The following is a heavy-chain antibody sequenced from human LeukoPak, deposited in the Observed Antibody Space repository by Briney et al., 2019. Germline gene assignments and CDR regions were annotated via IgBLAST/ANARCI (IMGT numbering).Heavy chain of an antibody. Sequence: SETLSLTCTVSGGSINTYHWSWIRQPAGKGLEWVGRVYTSGNTNYNPSLKSRVTMSVDTSKNQFSLKLTSVTAADTAVYYCARVTGYMIEDYFDYWGQGTLVTVSS. CDR2: VYTSGNT. CDR3: ARVTGYMIEDYFDY. V-gene: IGHV4-4*07. CDR1: GGSINTYH. J-gene: IGHJ4*02. D-gene: IGHD3-22*01.